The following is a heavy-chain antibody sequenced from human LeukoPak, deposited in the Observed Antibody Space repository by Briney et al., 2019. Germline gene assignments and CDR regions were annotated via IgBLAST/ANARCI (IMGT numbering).Heavy chain of an antibody. CDR3: ARGGLYCGGDCYSYYIDV. V-gene: IGHV3-7*01. Sequence: GGSLRLSCAASGFSLSAYWMTWVRQAPGKGLEWVPNINRDGSQKNHVDSVKGRFTISRDNAKNSLYLQMNSLRAEDTAVYYCARGGLYCGGDCYSYYIDVWGKGTTVTVSS. CDR1: GFSLSAYW. J-gene: IGHJ6*03. CDR2: INRDGSQK. D-gene: IGHD2-21*01.